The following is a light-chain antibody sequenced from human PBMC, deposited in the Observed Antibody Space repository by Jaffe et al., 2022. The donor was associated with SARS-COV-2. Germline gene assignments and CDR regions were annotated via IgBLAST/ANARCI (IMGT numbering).Light chain of an antibody. CDR3: NSRDSSGNRLVV. J-gene: IGLJ2*01. CDR1: SLRIYY. CDR2: DKN. Sequence: SSELTQDPAVSVALGQTVRITCQGDSLRIYYASWYQQKSGQAPVLVMYDKNNRPSGIPDRFSGSISESTASLTITGAQAEDEADYYCNSRDSSGNRLVVFGGGTKLTVL. V-gene: IGLV3-19*01.